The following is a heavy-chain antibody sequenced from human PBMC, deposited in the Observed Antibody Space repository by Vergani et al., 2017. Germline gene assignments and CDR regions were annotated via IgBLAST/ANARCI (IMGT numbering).Heavy chain of an antibody. Sequence: QVQLVQSGAEVKKPGSSVKVSCKASVGTFSSYAISWVRQAPGQGLEWMGGFIPIFGTANYAQKFQGRVTITADESPSTAYMELSSLRSEDTAVYYCALVSRSTNYYYYYRDGWGKGTTVTVSS. CDR3: ALVSRSTNYYYYYRDG. CDR1: VGTFSSYA. D-gene: IGHD1-26*01. J-gene: IGHJ6*03. V-gene: IGHV1-69*01. CDR2: FIPIFGTA.